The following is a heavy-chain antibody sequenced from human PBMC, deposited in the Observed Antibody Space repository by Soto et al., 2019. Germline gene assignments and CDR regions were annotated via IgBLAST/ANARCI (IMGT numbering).Heavy chain of an antibody. J-gene: IGHJ3*02. CDR1: GGTFSSYT. V-gene: IGHV1-69*08. CDR3: ARDGYSSRPGAFDI. CDR2: IIPILGIA. D-gene: IGHD6-13*01. Sequence: QVQLVQSGAEVKKPGSSVKVSCKASGGTFSSYTISWVRQATGQGLEWMGRIIPILGIANYAQKFQGRVTITADKSTSTAYMELSSLRSEDTAVYYCARDGYSSRPGAFDIWGQGTMVTVSS.